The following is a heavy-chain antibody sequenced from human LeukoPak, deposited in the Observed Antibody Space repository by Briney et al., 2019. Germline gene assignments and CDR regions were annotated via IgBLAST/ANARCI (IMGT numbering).Heavy chain of an antibody. D-gene: IGHD2-15*01. J-gene: IGHJ4*02. CDR1: GFTFSSYW. CDR3: ARAPYCIGGSCRFDH. Sequence: QPGGSLRLSCAASGFTFSSYWMSWVRQAPGKGLEWVANIKQDGSEKYYVDSVKGRFTISRDNAKNSLYLQMNSLRAEDTAVYYCARAPYCIGGSCRFDHWGQGTLVTVSS. CDR2: IKQDGSEK. V-gene: IGHV3-7*03.